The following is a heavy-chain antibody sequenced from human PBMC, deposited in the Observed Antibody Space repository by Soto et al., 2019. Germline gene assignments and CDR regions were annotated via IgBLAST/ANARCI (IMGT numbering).Heavy chain of an antibody. CDR3: ARMASAGTLKWFDP. V-gene: IGHV1-8*02. D-gene: IGHD6-13*01. J-gene: IGHJ5*02. CDR1: GYSFINFD. CDR2: MNPGSGKT. Sequence: ASVKVSCKASGYSFINFDISWVRQAAGQGPEWLGWMNPGSGKTGYTSKFQGRVAMTRDASTATSHLDLTSLTSDDTAVYYCARMASAGTLKWFDPWGPGTLVTVS.